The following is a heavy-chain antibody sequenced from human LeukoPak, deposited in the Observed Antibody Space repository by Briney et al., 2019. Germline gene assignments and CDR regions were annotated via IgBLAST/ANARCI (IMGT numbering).Heavy chain of an antibody. CDR3: AKWTDKWLSFDY. D-gene: IGHD3-22*01. J-gene: IGHJ4*02. CDR2: TSPNSGGT. CDR1: GYTFSDSY. V-gene: IGHV1-2*06. Sequence: GASVKVSCKASGYTFSDSYIHWVRQAPGEGLEWMGRTSPNSGGTNYAQKFQGRVTMTRDSSITTAYMELTSLRSDDTAVYYCAKWTDKWLSFDYWGQGTLVTVSS.